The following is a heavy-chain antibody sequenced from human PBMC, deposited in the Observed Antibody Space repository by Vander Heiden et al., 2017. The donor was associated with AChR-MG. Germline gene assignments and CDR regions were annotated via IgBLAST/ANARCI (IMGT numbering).Heavy chain of an antibody. D-gene: IGHD2-15*01. CDR3: AKRGSGGGSCDEYFQH. V-gene: IGHV3-30*18. CDR1: GFTFSSYG. Sequence: QVQLVESGGGVVQPGRSLRLSCAASGFTFSSYGMHWVRQAAGEGVEWVAVISYDGSNKYYADSVEGRITISRDNSENTLYLQMSSLRAENAAVYYCAKRGSGGGSCDEYFQHWGQGTLVTVSS. CDR2: ISYDGSNK. J-gene: IGHJ1*01.